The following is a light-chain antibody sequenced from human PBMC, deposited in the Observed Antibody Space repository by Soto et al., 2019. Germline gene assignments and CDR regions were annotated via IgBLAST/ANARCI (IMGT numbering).Light chain of an antibody. CDR2: DAS. CDR3: QQYGSSLLT. J-gene: IGKJ4*01. V-gene: IGKV3-20*01. Sequence: EIVLTQSPGTLSLSPGERATLSCRASQSVSSSYLAWYQQKPGQAPRLLIYDASSRATGIPDRFSGSGSGTDFTLTISRLEPEDFAVYYCQQYGSSLLTFGGDTKVEMK. CDR1: QSVSSSY.